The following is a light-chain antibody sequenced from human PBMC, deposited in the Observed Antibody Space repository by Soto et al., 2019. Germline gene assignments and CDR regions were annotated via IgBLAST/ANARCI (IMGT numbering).Light chain of an antibody. V-gene: IGKV3-15*01. J-gene: IGKJ1*01. Sequence: EIVLTPSPAILSVSPGERATLSCRASQRVTSNLAWYRQRPGQAPRLLIYDTFRRATGVPARFSGSGSGTEFTLTISSLQSEDFAVYYCQQYNDWPPWTVGQGTKGEIK. CDR3: QQYNDWPPWT. CDR1: QRVTSN. CDR2: DTF.